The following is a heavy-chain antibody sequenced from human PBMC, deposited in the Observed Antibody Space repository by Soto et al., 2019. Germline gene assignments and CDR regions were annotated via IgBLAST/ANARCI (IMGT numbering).Heavy chain of an antibody. Sequence: ASVKVSCKASGYTFTSYAMHWVRQAPGQRLEWMGWINAGNGNTKYSQKFQGRVTITRDTSASTAYMELSSLRSEDTAVYYCAREFGYSGYDLGYWGQGTLVTVSS. CDR1: GYTFTSYA. CDR2: INAGNGNT. V-gene: IGHV1-3*01. D-gene: IGHD5-12*01. CDR3: AREFGYSGYDLGY. J-gene: IGHJ4*02.